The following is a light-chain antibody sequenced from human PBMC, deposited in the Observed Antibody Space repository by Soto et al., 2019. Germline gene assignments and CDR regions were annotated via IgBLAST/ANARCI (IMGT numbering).Light chain of an antibody. CDR1: QGISNY. CDR3: QKYNSALFT. CDR2: AAS. V-gene: IGKV1-27*01. J-gene: IGKJ3*01. Sequence: DIQMTQSPSSLSASVGDRVTITCRASQGISNYLAWYQQKPGKVPKLLIYAASTLQSGVPSRFSGSGSGTEFTLTISSLQPGDVATYYCQKYNSALFTFGPGTKVDIK.